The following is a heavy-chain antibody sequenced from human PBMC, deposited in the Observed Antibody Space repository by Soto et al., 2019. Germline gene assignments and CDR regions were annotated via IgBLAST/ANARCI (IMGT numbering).Heavy chain of an antibody. D-gene: IGHD1-26*01. CDR1: GFSLSSHG. CDR2: ISSSGANI. CDR3: ARDGNYHDY. Sequence: EVQLVESGGGLVKPGGSLRLSCVLSGFSLSSHGMTWVRQAPGKGLEWVSFISSSGANIQYADSVEGRFTVSRDGAGNSVYLQMNNLRADDTALYYCARDGNYHDYWGQGTLVTVSS. J-gene: IGHJ4*02. V-gene: IGHV3-21*01.